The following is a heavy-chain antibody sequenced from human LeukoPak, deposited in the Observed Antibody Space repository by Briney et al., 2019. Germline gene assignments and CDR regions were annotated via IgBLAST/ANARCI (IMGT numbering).Heavy chain of an antibody. D-gene: IGHD3/OR15-3a*01. CDR3: SRLPPRGLDYFDP. Sequence: SETLSLTCTVSGDSIRIYYWSWIRQTAGKGLEWIGHIYTSGSTTYNPSLKSRVTMPLDTYKNQFSLKLSSVTAADTAVYYCSRLPPRGLDYFDPWGQGTLVTVSS. CDR1: GDSIRIYY. CDR2: IYTSGST. J-gene: IGHJ5*02. V-gene: IGHV4-4*07.